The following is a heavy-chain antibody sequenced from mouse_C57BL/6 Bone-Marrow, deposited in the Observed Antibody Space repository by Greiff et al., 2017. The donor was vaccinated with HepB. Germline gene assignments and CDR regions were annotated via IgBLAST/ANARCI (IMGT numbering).Heavy chain of an antibody. CDR1: GFTFSDYY. CDR3: ARSYYYGSSYDALDY. Sequence: DVMLVESGGGLVQPGGSLKLSCAASGFTFSDYYMYWVRQTPEKRLEWVAYISNGGGSTYYPDTVKGRFTISRDNAKNTLYLQMSRLKSEDTAMYYCARSYYYGSSYDALDYWGQGTSVTVSS. D-gene: IGHD1-1*01. CDR2: ISNGGGST. V-gene: IGHV5-12*01. J-gene: IGHJ4*01.